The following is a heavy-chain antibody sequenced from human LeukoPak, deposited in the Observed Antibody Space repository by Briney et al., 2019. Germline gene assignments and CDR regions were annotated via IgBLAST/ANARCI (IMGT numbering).Heavy chain of an antibody. D-gene: IGHD2-2*01. V-gene: IGHV4-38-2*02. CDR3: ASGGYCGGTSCYPNWFDP. CDR1: GYSISNGYY. J-gene: IGHJ5*02. CDR2: IYHSGST. Sequence: SETLSLTCTVSGYSISNGYYWGWIRQPPGKGLEWIGSIYHSGSTFYNPSLKNRVTISVDTSKNQFSLKLTSVTAADTAVYYCASGGYCGGTSCYPNWFDPWGQGTLVTVSS.